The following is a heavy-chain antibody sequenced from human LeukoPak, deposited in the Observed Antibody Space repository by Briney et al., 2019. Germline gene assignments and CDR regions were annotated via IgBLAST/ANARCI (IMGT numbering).Heavy chain of an antibody. J-gene: IGHJ4*02. Sequence: SQTLSLTCTVSGGSISSGDYYWSWIRQPPGEGLEWIGYIYYSGSTYYNPSLKSRVTISVDTSKNQFSLKLSSVTAADTAVYYCARALGYCSSTSCYTVDYWGQGTLVTVSS. V-gene: IGHV4-30-4*08. CDR3: ARALGYCSSTSCYTVDY. D-gene: IGHD2-2*02. CDR2: IYYSGST. CDR1: GGSISSGDYY.